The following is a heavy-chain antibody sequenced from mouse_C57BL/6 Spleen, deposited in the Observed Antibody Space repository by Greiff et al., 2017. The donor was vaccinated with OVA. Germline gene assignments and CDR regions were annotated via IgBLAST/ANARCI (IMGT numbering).Heavy chain of an antibody. CDR3: AREEDFDY. J-gene: IGHJ2*01. CDR2: INPSTGGT. CDR1: GYSFTGYY. Sequence: VQLQQSGPELVKPGASVKISCKASGYSFTGYYMNWVKQSPEKSLEWIGEINPSTGGTTYNQKFKAKATLTVDKSSSTAYMQLKSLTSEDSAVYYCAREEDFDYWGQGTTLTVSS. V-gene: IGHV1-42*01.